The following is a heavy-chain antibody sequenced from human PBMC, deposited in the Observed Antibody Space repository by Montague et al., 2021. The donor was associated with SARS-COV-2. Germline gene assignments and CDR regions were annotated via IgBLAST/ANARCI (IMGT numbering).Heavy chain of an antibody. V-gene: IGHV6-1*01. CDR1: GDSVADHSPT. CDR3: TSGREGNYNVMDV. CDR2: TYYRSKWYN. Sequence: CAISGDSVADHSPTSEELTQDPPSGLEWLGRTYYRSKWYNDYAVSVRGRVTINPDTSKNQFSLQLNSVTPEDTAIYYCTSGREGNYNVMDVWGQGTTVTVSS. J-gene: IGHJ6*02. D-gene: IGHD1-1*01.